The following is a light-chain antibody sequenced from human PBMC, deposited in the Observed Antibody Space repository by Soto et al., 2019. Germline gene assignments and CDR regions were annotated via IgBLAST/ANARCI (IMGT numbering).Light chain of an antibody. CDR3: QQYNSYSRT. Sequence: DIQMIQSPSSLSASVEDRSIITCPASQSISKHLNWYQQKAGKAPKLLIYDASSLESGVPSRFSGSGSGTEFTLTISSLQPDDFETYYCQQYNSYSRTFGQGTKVDIK. J-gene: IGKJ1*01. V-gene: IGKV1-5*01. CDR2: DAS. CDR1: QSISKH.